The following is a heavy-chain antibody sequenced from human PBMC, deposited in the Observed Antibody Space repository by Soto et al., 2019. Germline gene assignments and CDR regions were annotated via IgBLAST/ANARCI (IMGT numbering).Heavy chain of an antibody. CDR2: ISAYNGNT. Sequence: GASVKVSCKASGYTFTSYGISWVRQAPGQGLEWMGWISAYNGNTNYAQKLQGRVTMTTDTSTSTAYMELRSLRSDDTAVYYCARESPIDSSGYLSFDYWGQGTLVTVSS. CDR1: GYTFTSYG. V-gene: IGHV1-18*01. J-gene: IGHJ4*02. D-gene: IGHD3-22*01. CDR3: ARESPIDSSGYLSFDY.